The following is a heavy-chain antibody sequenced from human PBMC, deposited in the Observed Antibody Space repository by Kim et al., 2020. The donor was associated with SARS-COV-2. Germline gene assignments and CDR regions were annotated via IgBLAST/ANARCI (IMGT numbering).Heavy chain of an antibody. J-gene: IGHJ4*02. Sequence: GGSLRLSCAASGFTFSSYSINWVRQAPGKGLEWVSYVSSSSSYKYSADSVRGRFTLSRDHAKNSLNLQMNSLRAEDTAVYYCARGGGTYPYYFDYWGQGTLVTVSS. V-gene: IGHV3-21*01. D-gene: IGHD1-26*01. CDR2: VSSSSSYK. CDR1: GFTFSSYS. CDR3: ARGGGTYPYYFDY.